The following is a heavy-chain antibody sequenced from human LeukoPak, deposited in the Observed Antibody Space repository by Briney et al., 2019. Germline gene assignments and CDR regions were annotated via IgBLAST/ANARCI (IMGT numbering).Heavy chain of an antibody. CDR3: ARDQFVLVVPAASFDY. D-gene: IGHD2-2*01. J-gene: IGHJ4*02. CDR2: ISYGGSNK. CDR1: GFTFSSYA. Sequence: GRSLRLSCAASGFTFSSYAMHWVRQAPGKGLEWVAVISYGGSNKYYADSVKGRFTISRDNSKNTLYLQMNSLRAEDTAVYYCARDQFVLVVPAASFDYWGQGTLVTVSS. V-gene: IGHV3-30*04.